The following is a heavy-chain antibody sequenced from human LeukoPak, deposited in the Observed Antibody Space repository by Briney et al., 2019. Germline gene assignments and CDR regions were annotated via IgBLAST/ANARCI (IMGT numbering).Heavy chain of an antibody. Sequence: ASVKVSCKASGYTFTSYGISWVRQAPGQGLEWMGWISAYNGNTNYAQKLQGRVTMTTDTSTSTAYMELRSLRSDDTAVYYCAREDYYFDSDGTHYFDCWGQGTLVTVSS. D-gene: IGHD3-22*01. V-gene: IGHV1-18*01. J-gene: IGHJ4*02. CDR3: AREDYYFDSDGTHYFDC. CDR1: GYTFTSYG. CDR2: ISAYNGNT.